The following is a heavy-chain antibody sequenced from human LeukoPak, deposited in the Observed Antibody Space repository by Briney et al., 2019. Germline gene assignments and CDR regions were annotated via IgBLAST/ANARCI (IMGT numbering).Heavy chain of an antibody. J-gene: IGHJ4*02. CDR2: ISSSSSYI. V-gene: IGHV3-21*01. CDR3: ARDLDYYDSSGYY. CDR1: GFTFSSYS. Sequence: GGSLRLSCAASGFTFSSYSMNWVRQAPGKGLEWVSSISSSSSYIYYADSVKGRFTISRDNAKDSLYLQMNSLRAEDTAVYYCARDLDYYDSSGYYWGQGTLVTVSS. D-gene: IGHD3-22*01.